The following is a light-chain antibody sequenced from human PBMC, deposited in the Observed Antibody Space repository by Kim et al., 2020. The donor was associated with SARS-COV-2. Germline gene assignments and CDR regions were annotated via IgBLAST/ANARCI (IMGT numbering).Light chain of an antibody. J-gene: IGLJ1*01. CDR3: QAWDTTDAV. V-gene: IGLV3-1*01. Sequence: SYELTQPPSVSVSPGQTATITCSGDRLSDKSVSWYQQRPGQSPVLVLYQDTERPSAIPGRFSGSNSGNTATLTISETQTVDEADYFCQAWDTTDAVFGTGTKVTVL. CDR1: RLSDKS. CDR2: QDT.